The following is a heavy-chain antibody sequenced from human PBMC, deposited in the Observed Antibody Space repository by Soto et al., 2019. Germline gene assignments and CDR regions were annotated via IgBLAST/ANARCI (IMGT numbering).Heavy chain of an antibody. V-gene: IGHV4-4*07. Sequence: PSETLSLTCTVSGGSISSYYWSWIRQPAGKGLQWIGRIYASGTTIYNPSPKSRVTMSVDTSKNQFSLKLSSVTAADTAVYYCARGIVVVTANAFDLWGQGTMVTVSS. CDR1: GGSISSYY. CDR2: IYASGTT. D-gene: IGHD2-21*02. J-gene: IGHJ3*01. CDR3: ARGIVVVTANAFDL.